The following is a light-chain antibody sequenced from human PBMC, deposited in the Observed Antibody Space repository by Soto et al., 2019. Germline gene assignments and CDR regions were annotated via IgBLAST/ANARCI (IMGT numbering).Light chain of an antibody. V-gene: IGKV1-39*01. CDR2: GAS. Sequence: DVPMTQSPSSLSASVGDRVTISCRASQTITTYLNWYQQKPGKAPQLLIYGASILQSGVPSRFTGSGSGTDFTLTISSLQPDDFATYHCQRTHSTPRTFGQGTKVEIK. CDR3: QRTHSTPRT. CDR1: QTITTY. J-gene: IGKJ1*01.